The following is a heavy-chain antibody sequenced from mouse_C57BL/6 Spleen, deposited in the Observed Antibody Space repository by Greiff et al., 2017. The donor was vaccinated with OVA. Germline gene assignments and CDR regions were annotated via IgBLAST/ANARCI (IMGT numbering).Heavy chain of an antibody. J-gene: IGHJ3*01. D-gene: IGHD3-3*01. CDR3: ARERAGEFAY. CDR1: GGVMAPPS. Sequence: VQLQQSVAELVRPGASVKLSCTACGGVMAPPSMHWVKQRPEQGLEWIGRIDPANGNTKYAPKFQGKATITADTSSNTAYLQLSSLTSEDTAIYYCARERAGEFAYWGQGTLVTVSA. V-gene: IGHV14-3*01. CDR2: IDPANGNT.